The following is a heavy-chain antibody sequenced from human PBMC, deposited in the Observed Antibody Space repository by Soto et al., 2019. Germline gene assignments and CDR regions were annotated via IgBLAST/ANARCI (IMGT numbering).Heavy chain of an antibody. Sequence: SETLSLTCTVSGGAISSYYWTWIRHRAGKGLEWIGRIYSSGSTKYNPSLQSRVTMSLDTSKNQFSLRLTSVTAADTAVYYCPRGQRFSDWFDPWGQGTLVTVSS. CDR2: IYSSGST. J-gene: IGHJ5*02. D-gene: IGHD3-3*01. CDR1: GGAISSYY. V-gene: IGHV4-4*07. CDR3: PRGQRFSDWFDP.